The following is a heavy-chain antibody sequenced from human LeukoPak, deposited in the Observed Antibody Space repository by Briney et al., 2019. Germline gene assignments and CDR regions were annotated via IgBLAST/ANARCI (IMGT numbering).Heavy chain of an antibody. Sequence: SETLSLTCAVSGGPISSSNWWRWVRQPPGKGLEWIGEIHHTGITNYNPSLESRVSTSVDGSKNLFSLKLSCVTAADTAVYYCAKSSGYYRGWFDPWGQGTLVTVSS. CDR3: AKSSGYYRGWFDP. CDR1: GGPISSSNW. D-gene: IGHD3-22*01. V-gene: IGHV4-4*02. CDR2: IHHTGIT. J-gene: IGHJ5*02.